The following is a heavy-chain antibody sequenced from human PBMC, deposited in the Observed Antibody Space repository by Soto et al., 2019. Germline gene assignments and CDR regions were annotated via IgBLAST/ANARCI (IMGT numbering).Heavy chain of an antibody. CDR2: TFYRSKWYN. V-gene: IGHV6-1*01. CDR3: ARAGVNFFGLFHHFDL. CDR1: GDSVSRNSAV. J-gene: IGHJ4*02. Sequence: PSQTLSLTCGISGDSVSRNSAVWNWIRQSPSRGLEWLGRTFYRSKWYNDYAVSVKSRITISPDTSKNQFSLQLTSVTPDDAGVYYCARAGVNFFGLFHHFDLWGQGTLVTVSS. D-gene: IGHD3-3*01.